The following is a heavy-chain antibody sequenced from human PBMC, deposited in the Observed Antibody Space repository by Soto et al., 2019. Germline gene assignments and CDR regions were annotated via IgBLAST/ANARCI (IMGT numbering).Heavy chain of an antibody. J-gene: IGHJ5*02. V-gene: IGHV4-39*01. CDR2: VEYGGST. CDR1: GGSIISSNFY. D-gene: IGHD3-10*02. CDR3: ARHVRGAVTMNWFDP. Sequence: SETLSLTCTVSGGSIISSNFYWGWIRQPPGKGLEWIGSVEYGGSTYDNPSLKSRVTLSADTSKNQFSLKLTSVTAADTAIYYCARHVRGAVTMNWFDPWAHGTLVPVSS.